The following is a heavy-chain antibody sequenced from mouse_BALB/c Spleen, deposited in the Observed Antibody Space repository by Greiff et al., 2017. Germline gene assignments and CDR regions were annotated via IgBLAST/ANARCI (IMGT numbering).Heavy chain of an antibody. V-gene: IGHV1S137*01. CDR2: ISTYYGDA. J-gene: IGHJ4*01. D-gene: IGHD1-1*01. CDR1: GYTFTDYA. Sequence: VQRVESGAELVRPGVSVKISCKGSGYTFTDYAMHWVKQSHAKSLEWIGVISTYYGDASYNQKFKGKATMTVDKSSSTAYMELARLTSEDSAIYYCARGAQFYYYGSSDAMDYWGQGTSVTVSS. CDR3: ARGAQFYYYGSSDAMDY.